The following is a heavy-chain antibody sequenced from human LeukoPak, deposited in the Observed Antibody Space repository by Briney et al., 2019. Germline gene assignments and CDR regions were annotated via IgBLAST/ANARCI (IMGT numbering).Heavy chain of an antibody. J-gene: IGHJ4*02. V-gene: IGHV3-53*01. CDR2: IYSGGST. D-gene: IGHD1-7*01. CDR1: GFTVSSNY. Sequence: PGGSLRLSCAASGFTVSSNYMSWVRQAPGKGLEWVSVIYSGGSTYYADSVKGRFTISRDNSKNTLYLQMNSLRAEDTAVYYCVRDDGNWNYDYWGQGTLVTVSS. CDR3: VRDDGNWNYDY.